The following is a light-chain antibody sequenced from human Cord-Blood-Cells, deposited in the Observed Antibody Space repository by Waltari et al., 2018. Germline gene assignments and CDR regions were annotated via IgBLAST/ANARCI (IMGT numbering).Light chain of an antibody. V-gene: IGLV3-25*02. J-gene: IGLJ3*02. CDR1: ALPTQY. Sequence: SYELTQPPSVSVSPGQTARITCSGDALPTQYAYWYQQKPGQAPVLVIYRDSERPSGIPERFSGSSSGTTVTLTISGVQAEDEADYYCQSADSSGTWVFGGGTKLTVL. CDR2: RDS. CDR3: QSADSSGTWV.